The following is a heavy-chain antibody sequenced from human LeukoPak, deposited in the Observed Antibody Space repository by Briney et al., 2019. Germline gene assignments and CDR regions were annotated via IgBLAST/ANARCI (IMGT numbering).Heavy chain of an antibody. CDR2: ISVYDGKT. CDR3: ARGPREQLLDY. J-gene: IGHJ4*02. CDR1: GYTFDTYG. Sequence: GASVKVSCKTSGYTFDTYGITWVRQTPGQGLEWMGWISVYDGKTNFAEKFQGRLSMTADTSTNTAYMELRSLRSDDTAVYYCARGPREQLLDYWGQGTLVTVSS. V-gene: IGHV1-18*01. D-gene: IGHD6-13*01.